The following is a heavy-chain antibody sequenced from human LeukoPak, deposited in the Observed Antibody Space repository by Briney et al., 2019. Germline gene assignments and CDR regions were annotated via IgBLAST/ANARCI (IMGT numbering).Heavy chain of an antibody. CDR2: ISGSGGST. D-gene: IGHD2-2*01. V-gene: IGHV3-23*01. Sequence: PGGSLRLSCAASGFTFSSYGMSGVRQAPGKGVEGVSSISGSGGSTYYADSVKGRFTISRDNSKNTLYLQMNSLRAEDTAVYYCAKDWDIVVVPAGPFDPWGQGALVTVSS. CDR1: GFTFSSYG. J-gene: IGHJ5*02. CDR3: AKDWDIVVVPAGPFDP.